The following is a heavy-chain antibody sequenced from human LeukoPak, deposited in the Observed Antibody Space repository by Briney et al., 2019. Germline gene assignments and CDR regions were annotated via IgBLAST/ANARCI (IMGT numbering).Heavy chain of an antibody. CDR1: GFTFSSYA. CDR3: AMGPFGRLSS. V-gene: IGHV3-23*01. CDR2: ISGSGGST. Sequence: PGGSLRLSCAASGFTFSSYAMSWVRQAPGKGLEWVSAISGSGGSTYYADSVKGRFTISRDNSKNTPYLQMNSLRAEDTAVYYCAMGPFGRLSSWGQGTLVTVSS. J-gene: IGHJ4*02. D-gene: IGHD3-16*01.